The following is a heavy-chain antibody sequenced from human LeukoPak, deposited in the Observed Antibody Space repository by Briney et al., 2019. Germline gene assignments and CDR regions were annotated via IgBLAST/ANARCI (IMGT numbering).Heavy chain of an antibody. CDR2: IIPIFGTA. CDR1: GGTFSSYA. J-gene: IGHJ4*02. D-gene: IGHD3-22*01. V-gene: IGHV1-69*13. CDR3: ARTGDDSSGFCGSSLDY. Sequence: GASVKVSCKASGGTFSSYAISWVRQAPGQGLEWMGGIIPIFGTANYAQKFQGRVTITADESTSTAYMELSSLRSEDTAVYYCARTGDDSSGFCGSSLDYWGQGTLVTVSS.